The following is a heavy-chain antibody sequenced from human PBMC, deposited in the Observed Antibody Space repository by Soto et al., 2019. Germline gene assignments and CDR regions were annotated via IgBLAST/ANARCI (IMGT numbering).Heavy chain of an antibody. CDR1: GFTFSIYG. V-gene: IGHV3-30*18. Sequence: GGSLRLSCAASGFTFSIYGMHWVRQAPGKGLEWVAVISYDGSNKYYADSVKGRFTISRDNSKNTLYLQMNSLRAEDTAVYYCAKGDFEAIASYYYYGMDVWGQGTTVTVSS. CDR2: ISYDGSNK. CDR3: AKGDFEAIASYYYYGMDV. D-gene: IGHD3-9*01. J-gene: IGHJ6*02.